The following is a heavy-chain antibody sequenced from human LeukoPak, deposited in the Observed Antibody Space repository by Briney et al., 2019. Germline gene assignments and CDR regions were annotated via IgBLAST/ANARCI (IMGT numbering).Heavy chain of an antibody. D-gene: IGHD5-18*01. V-gene: IGHV3-30-3*01. CDR1: GFTFRSYA. CDR3: ARDLVTF. Sequence: PGGSLRLSCAASGFTFRSYAMHWVRQAPGKGLEWVTVISYDGINKYYADSVRGRFTISRDNAKNSLYLQMNSLRAEDTAVYYCARDLVTFWGQGTLVTVSS. CDR2: ISYDGINK. J-gene: IGHJ4*02.